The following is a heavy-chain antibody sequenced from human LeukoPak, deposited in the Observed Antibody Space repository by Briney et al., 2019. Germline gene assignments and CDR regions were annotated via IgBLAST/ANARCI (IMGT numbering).Heavy chain of an antibody. CDR1: GGSISSSSYY. Sequence: ETLSLTCTVSGGSISSSSYYWGWIRQPPGKGLEWIGSIYYSGSTYYNPSLKSRVTISVDTSKNQFSLKLSSVTAADTAVYYCALCGSYLGFSFDYWGQGTLVTVSS. V-gene: IGHV4-39*01. D-gene: IGHD1-26*01. J-gene: IGHJ4*02. CDR3: ALCGSYLGFSFDY. CDR2: IYYSGST.